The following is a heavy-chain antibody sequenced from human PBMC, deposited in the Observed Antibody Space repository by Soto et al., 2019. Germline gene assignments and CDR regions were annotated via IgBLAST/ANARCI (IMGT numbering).Heavy chain of an antibody. J-gene: IGHJ4*02. CDR1: GFTFSSYG. CDR3: AREKDIVATTPLDY. Sequence: GGSLRLSCAASGFTFSSYGMHWVRQAPGKGLEWVAVIWYDGSNKYYADSVKGRFTISRDNSKNTLYLQMNSLRAEDTAVYYCAREKDIVATTPLDYWGQGTLVTVSS. V-gene: IGHV3-33*01. D-gene: IGHD5-12*01. CDR2: IWYDGSNK.